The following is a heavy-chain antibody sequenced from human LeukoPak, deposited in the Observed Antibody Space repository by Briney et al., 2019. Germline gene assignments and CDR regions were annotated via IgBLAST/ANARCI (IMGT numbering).Heavy chain of an antibody. CDR2: ISYDGSNK. CDR1: GFTFSSYT. V-gene: IGHV3-30*04. J-gene: IGHJ4*02. D-gene: IGHD4-11*01. Sequence: GGSLRLSCAASGFTFSSYTMHWVRQAPGKGLEWVAVISYDGSNKYYADSVKGRFTISRDNSKNTLYLQMNSLRPEDTAVYYCAREPSTVTKTLFLRYWGQGPLVTVSS. CDR3: AREPSTVTKTLFLRY.